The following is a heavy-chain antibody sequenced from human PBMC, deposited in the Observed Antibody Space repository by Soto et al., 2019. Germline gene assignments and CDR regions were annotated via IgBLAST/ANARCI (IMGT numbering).Heavy chain of an antibody. CDR3: TRSGWVY. CDR1: GFTFTTYA. D-gene: IGHD6-19*01. Sequence: EVQLLESGGGLVQPGGSLRLSCAAAGFTFTTYAMRWIRQAPGKGLEWVSTVGDSDDSTYYADSVKGRFTISRDNSKNTVYLQMSSLRDEDTAVYYCTRSGWVYWGQGTLVTVSS. V-gene: IGHV3-23*01. CDR2: VGDSDDST. J-gene: IGHJ4*02.